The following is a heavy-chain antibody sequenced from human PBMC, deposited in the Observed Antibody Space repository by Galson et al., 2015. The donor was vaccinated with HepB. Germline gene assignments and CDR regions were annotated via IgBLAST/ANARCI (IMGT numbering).Heavy chain of an antibody. CDR2: IRDKGNNYAT. V-gene: IGHV3-73*01. CDR3: ARFGDYIDY. CDR1: GFTFSGSA. Sequence: SLRLSCAASGFTFSGSAVHWVRQASGKGLEWVGRIRDKGNNYATAYTASVKGRFTISRDDSKNTAYLQMNSLKTEDTAVYYCARFGDYIDYWGQGTLVTVSS. D-gene: IGHD3-10*01. J-gene: IGHJ4*02.